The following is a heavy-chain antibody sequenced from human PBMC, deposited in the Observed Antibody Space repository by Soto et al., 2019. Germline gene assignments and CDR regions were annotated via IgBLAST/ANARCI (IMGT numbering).Heavy chain of an antibody. CDR1: AGSITSDEYY. CDR3: ARRPTGSGSSFFDY. D-gene: IGHD3-10*01. CDR2: IHHTGST. J-gene: IGHJ4*02. V-gene: IGHV4-31*03. Sequence: LSETLSLTCTVSAGSITSDEYYWNWIRYRPGKGLEWIGFIHHTGSTFYNPSLESRASISIDTSESQFSLNLASVTVADTAVYYCARRPTGSGSSFFDYWGPGTLVTVSS.